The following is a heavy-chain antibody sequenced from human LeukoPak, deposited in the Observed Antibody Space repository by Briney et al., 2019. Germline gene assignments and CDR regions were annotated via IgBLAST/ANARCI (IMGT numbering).Heavy chain of an antibody. CDR3: AEDREPDYDFWGGLGSHYHYYMDV. D-gene: IGHD3-3*01. V-gene: IGHV1-2*02. CDR2: INPESGGT. CDR1: GYTFTGYY. Sequence: GASVKVSCKASGYTFTGYYMHWVRQAPGQGLEWMGWINPESGGTKYSQKFQGRVTMTRDTSISTGFMDLSRLRSDDTAVYYCAEDREPDYDFWGGLGSHYHYYMDVWGKGTTVTVSS. J-gene: IGHJ6*03.